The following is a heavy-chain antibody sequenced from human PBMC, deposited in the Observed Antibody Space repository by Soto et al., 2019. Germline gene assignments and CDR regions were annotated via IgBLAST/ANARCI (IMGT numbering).Heavy chain of an antibody. Sequence: PSETLSLTCAVPGGSISSGGYSWSWIRQPPGKGLEWIGYIYHSGSTYYNPSLKSRVTISVDRSKNQFSLKLSSVTAADTAVYYCARAPARYYYDSSGYYYGDYFDYWGQGTLVTVSS. CDR1: GGSISSGGYS. CDR3: ARAPARYYYDSSGYYYGDYFDY. D-gene: IGHD3-22*01. CDR2: IYHSGST. J-gene: IGHJ4*02. V-gene: IGHV4-30-2*01.